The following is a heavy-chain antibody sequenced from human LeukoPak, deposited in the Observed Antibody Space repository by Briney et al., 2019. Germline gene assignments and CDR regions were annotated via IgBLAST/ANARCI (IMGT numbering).Heavy chain of an antibody. CDR3: ARFTVDGSGYPYYMDV. CDR2: IYNGGSI. CDR1: GYSITSGYY. D-gene: IGHD3-22*01. Sequence: SETLSLTCTVSGYSITSGYYWGWIRQPPGGGLEWIGSIYNGGSIYYDPSLKSRVTISVATSKNEVSLKLSSVTAADTAVYYCARFTVDGSGYPYYMDVCGKGTTVTVSS. V-gene: IGHV4-38-2*02. J-gene: IGHJ6*03.